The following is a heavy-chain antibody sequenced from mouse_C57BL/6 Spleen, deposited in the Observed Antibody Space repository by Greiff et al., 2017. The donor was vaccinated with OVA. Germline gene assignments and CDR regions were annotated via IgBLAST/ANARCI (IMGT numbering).Heavy chain of an antibody. Sequence: QVQLQQPGAELVRPGSSVKLSCKASGYTFTSYWMPWVKQRPIQGLEWIGNIDPSDSETHYNQKFKDKATLTVDKSSSTAYMQLSSLTSEDSAVYYCARSCYSNWFAYWGQGTLVTVSA. CDR2: IDPSDSET. V-gene: IGHV1-52*01. CDR1: GYTFTSYW. D-gene: IGHD2-5*01. CDR3: ARSCYSNWFAY. J-gene: IGHJ3*01.